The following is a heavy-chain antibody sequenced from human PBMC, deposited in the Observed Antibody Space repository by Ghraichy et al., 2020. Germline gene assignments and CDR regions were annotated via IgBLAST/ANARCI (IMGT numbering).Heavy chain of an antibody. J-gene: IGHJ4*02. D-gene: IGHD3-22*01. V-gene: IGHV4-39*01. CDR3: ARAGAVYSDRDVYYAFDF. Sequence: SQTLSLTCTVSGGSITDSSHFWGWIRRPPEKGLEWIATIYYSGTTYYNPSLKSRVTISLDTSKNQFSLTLNSLTAADTAVYYCARAGAVYSDRDVYYAFDFWGQGTLVTVSS. CDR1: GGSITDSSHF. CDR2: IYYSGTT.